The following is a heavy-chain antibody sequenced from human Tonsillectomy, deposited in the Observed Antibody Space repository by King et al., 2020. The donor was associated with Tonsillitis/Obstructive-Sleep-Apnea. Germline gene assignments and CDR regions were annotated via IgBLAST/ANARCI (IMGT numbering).Heavy chain of an antibody. CDR3: ARDRCSSTSCYKYFQH. Sequence: VQLVESGAEVKKPGASVKVSCKASGYTFTSYYMHWVRQAPGQGLEWMGIINPSGGSTSYAQTFQGRVTMTRDTSTSTVYMELSSLRSEDTAVYYCARDRCSSTSCYKYFQHWGQGTLVSVSS. CDR1: GYTFTSYY. V-gene: IGHV1-46*01. J-gene: IGHJ1*01. D-gene: IGHD2-2*02. CDR2: INPSGGST.